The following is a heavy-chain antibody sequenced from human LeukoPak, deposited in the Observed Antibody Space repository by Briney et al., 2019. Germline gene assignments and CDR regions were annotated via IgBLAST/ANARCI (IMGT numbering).Heavy chain of an antibody. CDR1: ALTVSDNY. V-gene: IGHV3-66*02. Sequence: PGGSLRLSCAASALTVSDNYMTWVRQAPGKGLEWVSVIYAGDSTFYADSVKGRFTISRDNSKNTVYLQMNSLRAEDTAVYYCARDRSYDSSGYPFDLWGQGTLVTVSS. D-gene: IGHD3-22*01. J-gene: IGHJ4*02. CDR2: IYAGDST. CDR3: ARDRSYDSSGYPFDL.